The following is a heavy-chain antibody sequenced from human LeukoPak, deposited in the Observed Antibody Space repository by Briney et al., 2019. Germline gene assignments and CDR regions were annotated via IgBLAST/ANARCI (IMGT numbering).Heavy chain of an antibody. CDR3: ARLGSGYSYGPLDY. CDR1: GGSISSSNYY. CDR2: IYYTGST. Sequence: SETLSLTCSVSGGSISSSNYYWGWIRQPPGKGLEWIGSIYYTGSTYYSPPLKTRVTISVDTSKNQFSLKLNSVTAADTGVYYCARLGSGYSYGPLDYWGQGTLVTVSS. J-gene: IGHJ4*02. V-gene: IGHV4-39*01. D-gene: IGHD5-18*01.